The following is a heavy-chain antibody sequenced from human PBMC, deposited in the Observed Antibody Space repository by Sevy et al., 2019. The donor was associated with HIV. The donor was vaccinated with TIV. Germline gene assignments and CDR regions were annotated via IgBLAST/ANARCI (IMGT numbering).Heavy chain of an antibody. V-gene: IGHV4-34*01. Sequence: SETLSLTCAVYGGSFSGYYWSWIRQPPGKGLEWIGEINHSGSTNYNPSLKSRVTIAVDTSKNQFSLKLSSVTAADRAGYYCARVPRYCSSTSCYTAGTGGYYYYGMDVWGQGTTVTVSS. CDR3: ARVPRYCSSTSCYTAGTGGYYYYGMDV. J-gene: IGHJ6*02. D-gene: IGHD2-2*02. CDR2: INHSGST. CDR1: GGSFSGYY.